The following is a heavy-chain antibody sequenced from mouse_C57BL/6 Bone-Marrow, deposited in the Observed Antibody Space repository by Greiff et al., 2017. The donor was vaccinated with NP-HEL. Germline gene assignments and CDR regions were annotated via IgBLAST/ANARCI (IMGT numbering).Heavy chain of an antibody. CDR3: AREPLYYYGSSYAMDY. J-gene: IGHJ4*01. CDR1: GYTFTGYW. CDR2: ILPGSGST. V-gene: IGHV1-9*01. D-gene: IGHD1-1*01. Sequence: VQLQQSGAELMKPGASVKLSCKATGYTFTGYWIEWVKQRPGHGLEWIGEILPGSGSTNYNEKFKGKATFTADTSSNTAYMQLSSLTTEDSAIYYCAREPLYYYGSSYAMDYWGQGTSVTVSS.